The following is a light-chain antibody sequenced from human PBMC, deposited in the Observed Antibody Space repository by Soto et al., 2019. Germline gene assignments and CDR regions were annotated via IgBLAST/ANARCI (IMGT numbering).Light chain of an antibody. CDR2: DVT. J-gene: IGLJ3*02. V-gene: IGLV2-11*01. Sequence: QSALTQPRSVSGSPGQSVTISCAGTSSDVGAYNWLSWYQQHPGKVPKIIIYDVTRRTSGVPDRCSCSKSCNTASLTISALQADEDDDYYCCSYAGSYTLVFGGGTKLTVL. CDR1: SSDVGAYNW. CDR3: CSYAGSYTLV.